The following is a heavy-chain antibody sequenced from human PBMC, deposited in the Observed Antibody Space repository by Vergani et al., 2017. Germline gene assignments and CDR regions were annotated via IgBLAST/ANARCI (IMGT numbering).Heavy chain of an antibody. J-gene: IGHJ4*01. D-gene: IGHD2/OR15-2a*01. Sequence: EVQLLESGGDLVQPGGSLRLSCAASGFTFSSYSMNWVRQAPGKGLEWVSYISSSSSTIYYADSVKGRFTISRDNSKNTVFLQMHSLRAEDTAIYYCVKEKIDLGSYFFDSWGHGILVTVSS. CDR3: VKEKIDLGSYFFDS. CDR1: GFTFSSYS. CDR2: ISSSSSTI. V-gene: IGHV3-48*01.